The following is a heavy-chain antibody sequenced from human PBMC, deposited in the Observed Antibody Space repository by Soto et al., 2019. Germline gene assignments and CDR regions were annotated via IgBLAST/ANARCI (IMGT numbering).Heavy chain of an antibody. CDR1: GGSFSGYY. CDR3: ATDVGGYIYGLARH. CDR2: INHSGST. D-gene: IGHD4-17*01. V-gene: IGHV4-34*01. Sequence: SETLSLTCAVYGGSFSGYYWTWIRQPPGKGLEWIGYINHSGSTDYNPSLKSRVTISFDTSKNQISLQVRSATAADTAVYYCATDVGGYIYGLARHWGPGTLVTVSS. J-gene: IGHJ4*02.